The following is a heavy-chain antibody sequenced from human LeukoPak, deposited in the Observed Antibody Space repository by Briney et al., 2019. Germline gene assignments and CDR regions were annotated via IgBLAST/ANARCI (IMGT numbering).Heavy chain of an antibody. J-gene: IGHJ4*02. D-gene: IGHD6-13*01. V-gene: IGHV4-59*08. CDR1: GGSISSSY. CDR3: AGGDIGAAEFFDN. CDR2: MFYGGST. Sequence: PSETLSLTCTVSGGSISSSYWSWIRQPPGKRLEWIGYMFYGGSTNYNPSLRSRVTISVDTSKNQFSLRLSSVTAADTAVYYCAGGDIGAAEFFDNWGQGTLVTVSS.